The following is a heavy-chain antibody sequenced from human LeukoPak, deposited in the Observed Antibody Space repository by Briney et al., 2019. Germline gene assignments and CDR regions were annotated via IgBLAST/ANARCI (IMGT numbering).Heavy chain of an antibody. CDR3: ARDKDGHNYVPYY. D-gene: IGHD5-24*01. V-gene: IGHV1-2*02. J-gene: IGHJ4*02. CDR1: GYTFTGYY. CDR2: INPNSGDT. Sequence: ASVKVSCKASGYTFTGYYMYWVRQAPGQGLEWMGWINPNSGDTNYAQKFQGRVTMTGDTSINAAYMELSRLRSDDTALYYCARDKDGHNYVPYYWGQGTLVTVSS.